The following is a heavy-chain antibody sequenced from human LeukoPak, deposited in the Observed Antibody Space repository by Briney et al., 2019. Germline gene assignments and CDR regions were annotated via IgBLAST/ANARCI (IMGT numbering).Heavy chain of an antibody. CDR1: GFTFSSYG. D-gene: IGHD5-24*01. CDR2: ISYDGSNK. Sequence: GGSLRLSCAASGFTFSSYGMHWVRQAPGKGLEWVAVISYDGSNKYYADSVKGRFTISRDNSKNTLYLQMNSLRAEDTAVYYCAKDLGRWLQPRGPLDYWGQGTLVTVSS. V-gene: IGHV3-30*18. J-gene: IGHJ4*02. CDR3: AKDLGRWLQPRGPLDY.